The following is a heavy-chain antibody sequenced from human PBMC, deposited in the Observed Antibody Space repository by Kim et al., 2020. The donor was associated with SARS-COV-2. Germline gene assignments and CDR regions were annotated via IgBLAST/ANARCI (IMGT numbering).Heavy chain of an antibody. D-gene: IGHD6-13*01. V-gene: IGHV1-2*04. Sequence: ASVKVSCKASGYTFTGYYMHWVRQAPGQGLEWMGWINPNSGGTNYAQKFQGWVTMTRDTSISTAYMELSRLRSDDTAVYYCAREGAAGIGGIDYWGQGTLVTVSS. CDR3: AREGAAGIGGIDY. J-gene: IGHJ4*02. CDR1: GYTFTGYY. CDR2: INPNSGGT.